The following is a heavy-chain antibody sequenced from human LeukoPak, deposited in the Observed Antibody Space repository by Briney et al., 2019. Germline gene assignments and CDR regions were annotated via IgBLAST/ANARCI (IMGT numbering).Heavy chain of an antibody. D-gene: IGHD3-22*01. V-gene: IGHV5-51*01. Sequence: GESLKISCKGSGYIFTTYWIGWVRQMPGKGLEWMGIICPDDSDTRYSPSFQGQVTISADKSINTAYLQWSSLKASDTAMYYCARLLYYFDSSGYYYAPKAFDIWGQGTMVTVSS. J-gene: IGHJ3*02. CDR1: GYIFTTYW. CDR3: ARLLYYFDSSGYYYAPKAFDI. CDR2: ICPDDSDT.